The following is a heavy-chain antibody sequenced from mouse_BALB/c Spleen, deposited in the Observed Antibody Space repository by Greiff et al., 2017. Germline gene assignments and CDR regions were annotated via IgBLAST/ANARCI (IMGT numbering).Heavy chain of an antibody. CDR2: ISSGSSTI. D-gene: IGHD1-1*01. J-gene: IGHJ4*01. CDR3: ASTVVNAMDY. Sequence: EVKLMESGGGLVQPGGSRKLSCAASGFTFSSFGMHWVRQAPEKGLEWVAYISSGSSTIYYADTVKGRFTISRDNPKNTLFLRMTSLRSEDTAMYYCASTVVNAMDYWGQGTSVTVSS. V-gene: IGHV5-17*02. CDR1: GFTFSSFG.